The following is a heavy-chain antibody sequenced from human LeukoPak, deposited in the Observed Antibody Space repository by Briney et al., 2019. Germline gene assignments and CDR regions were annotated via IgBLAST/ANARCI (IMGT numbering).Heavy chain of an antibody. CDR3: AKDYGSGSYYNGFGY. D-gene: IGHD3-10*01. CDR1: GFTVSSNY. CDR2: IYRGGST. V-gene: IGHV3-53*01. J-gene: IGHJ4*02. Sequence: PGGSLRLSCAASGFTVSSNYMSWVRQAPGKGLEWVSVIYRGGSTYYADSVKGRFTISRDNSKNTLYLQMNSLRAEDTAVYYCAKDYGSGSYYNGFGYWGQGTLVTVSS.